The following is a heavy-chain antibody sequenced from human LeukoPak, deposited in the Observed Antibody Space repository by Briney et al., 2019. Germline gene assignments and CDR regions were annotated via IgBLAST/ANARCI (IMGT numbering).Heavy chain of an antibody. CDR2: INHSGST. CDR1: GGSFSGYY. V-gene: IGHV4-34*01. J-gene: IGHJ4*02. CDR3: ARGRYYYDSRRYYFDY. D-gene: IGHD3-22*01. Sequence: SETRSLTCAVYGGSFSGYYWSWIRQPPGKGLEWIGEINHSGSTNYNPSLKSRVTISVDTSKNQFSLKLSSVTAADTAVYYCARGRYYYDSRRYYFDYWGQGTLVTVSS.